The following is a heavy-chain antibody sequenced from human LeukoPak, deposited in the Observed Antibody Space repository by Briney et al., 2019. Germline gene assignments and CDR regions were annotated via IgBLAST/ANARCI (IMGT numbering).Heavy chain of an antibody. CDR3: ARDKGQWEPFDP. D-gene: IGHD1-26*01. CDR1: GYTFTSHY. J-gene: IGHJ5*02. CDR2: IDPNSGAT. Sequence: ASVKVSCKASGYTFTSHYIHWVRQAPGQGPEWMGWIDPNSGATKYAQKLQGRVAMTRVTSNSTAYMELSSLRSDDTAVYYCARDKGQWEPFDPWGQGTLVTVSS. V-gene: IGHV1-2*02.